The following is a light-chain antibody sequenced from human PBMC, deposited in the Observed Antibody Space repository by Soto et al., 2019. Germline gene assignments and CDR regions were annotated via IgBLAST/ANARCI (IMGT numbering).Light chain of an antibody. CDR1: SGHSTYA. J-gene: IGLJ2*01. CDR2: VNSDGSH. CDR3: QTWGSGTVV. Sequence: QSVLTQSPSASASLGASVKLTCSLSSGHSTYAIAWHQQQPEKGPRYLMRVNSDGSHIKGDGISDRFSGSSSGAERYLTISSLQSEDEADYHCQTWGSGTVVFGGGTKLTVL. V-gene: IGLV4-69*02.